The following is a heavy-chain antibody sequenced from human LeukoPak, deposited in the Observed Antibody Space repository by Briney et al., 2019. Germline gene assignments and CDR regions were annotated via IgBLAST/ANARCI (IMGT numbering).Heavy chain of an antibody. CDR2: ISYDGSNK. Sequence: GGSLRLSCAASGFTVSSNYMSWVRQAPGKGLEWVAVISYDGSNKYYADPVKGRFTISRDNSRNTLHLQMNSLRAEDTAVYSCAKASLRYFDWFSDYWGQGTLVTVSS. CDR1: GFTVSSNY. V-gene: IGHV3-30*18. J-gene: IGHJ4*02. CDR3: AKASLRYFDWFSDY. D-gene: IGHD3-9*01.